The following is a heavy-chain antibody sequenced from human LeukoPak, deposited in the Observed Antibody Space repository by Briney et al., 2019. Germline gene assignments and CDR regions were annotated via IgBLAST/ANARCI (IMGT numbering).Heavy chain of an antibody. CDR3: AKLLYYYDSSQPY. V-gene: IGHV3-30*04. CDR1: GFTFSSYA. CDR2: ISYDGSNK. Sequence: PGGSLRLSCAASGFTFSSYAMHWVRQAPGKVLEWVAVISYDGSNKYYADSVKGRFTISRDNSKNTLYLQMNSLRAEDTAVYYCAKLLYYYDSSQPYWGQGTLVTVSS. D-gene: IGHD3-22*01. J-gene: IGHJ4*02.